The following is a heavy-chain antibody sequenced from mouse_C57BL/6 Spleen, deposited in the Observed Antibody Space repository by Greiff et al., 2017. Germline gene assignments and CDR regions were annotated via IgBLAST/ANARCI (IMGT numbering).Heavy chain of an antibody. Sequence: VQLKESGAELVRPGASVKLSCTASGFNIKDDYMHWVKQRPEQGLEWIGWIDPENGDTEYASKFQGKATITANTSSNTAYLQLSSLTSEESAVYYCTTYDYPFAYWGQGTLVTFSA. CDR1: GFNIKDDY. V-gene: IGHV14-4*01. D-gene: IGHD2-4*01. CDR2: IDPENGDT. J-gene: IGHJ3*01. CDR3: TTYDYPFAY.